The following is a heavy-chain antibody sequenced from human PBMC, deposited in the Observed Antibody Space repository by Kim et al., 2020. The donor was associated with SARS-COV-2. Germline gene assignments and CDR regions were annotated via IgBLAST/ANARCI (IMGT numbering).Heavy chain of an antibody. Sequence: GGSLRLSCAASGFTFSSYAMSWVRQAPGKGLEWVSAISGSGGSTYYADSAKGRFTISRDNSKNTLYLQMNSLRAEDTAVYYCAKAGASPQYYDILTGYFVFGMVVWGPGTTVTVSS. D-gene: IGHD3-9*01. J-gene: IGHJ6*02. CDR1: GFTFSSYA. CDR2: ISGSGGST. V-gene: IGHV3-23*01. CDR3: AKAGASPQYYDILTGYFVFGMVV.